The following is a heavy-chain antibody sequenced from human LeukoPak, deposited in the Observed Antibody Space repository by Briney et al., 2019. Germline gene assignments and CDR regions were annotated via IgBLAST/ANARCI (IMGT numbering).Heavy chain of an antibody. J-gene: IGHJ4*02. V-gene: IGHV3-33*06. CDR2: VWFDGTNK. Sequence: GGSLRLSCAASGFTFTNYGMHWVRQAPGKGLEWVAVVWFDGTNKYYADSVKGRFTISRDNSKNTLYLQINSLRVEDTALYFCAKDVGNWGGYFDYWGQGTLVTVSS. CDR1: GFTFTNYG. CDR3: AKDVGNWGGYFDY. D-gene: IGHD7-27*01.